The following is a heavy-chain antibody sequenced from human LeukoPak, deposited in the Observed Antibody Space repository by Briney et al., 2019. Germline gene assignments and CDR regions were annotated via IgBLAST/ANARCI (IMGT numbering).Heavy chain of an antibody. J-gene: IGHJ4*02. V-gene: IGHV1-18*01. CDR3: AREEGAPIAAANI. CDR2: ISAYNGNT. D-gene: IGHD6-13*01. CDR1: GYIFTTYS. Sequence: ASVKVSCKASGYIFTTYSISWVRQAPGQGLEWMGWISAYNGNTYYAQKFQGRVTMTTDTSTSTAYMELRSLRSDDTAVYYCAREEGAPIAAANIWGQGTLVTVSS.